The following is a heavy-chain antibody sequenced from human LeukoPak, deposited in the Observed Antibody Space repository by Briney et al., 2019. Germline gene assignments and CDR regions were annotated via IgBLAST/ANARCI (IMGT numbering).Heavy chain of an antibody. CDR3: ARVVDCSSTSCHLFDY. CDR1: GGTSSSYA. V-gene: IGHV1-69*06. CDR2: IIPIFGTA. J-gene: IGHJ4*02. D-gene: IGHD2-2*01. Sequence: SVKVSCKASGGTSSSYAISWVRQAPGQGLEWMGGIIPIFGTANYAQKFQGRVTIAADKSTSTAYMELSSLRSEDTAVYYCARVVDCSSTSCHLFDYWGQGTLVTVSS.